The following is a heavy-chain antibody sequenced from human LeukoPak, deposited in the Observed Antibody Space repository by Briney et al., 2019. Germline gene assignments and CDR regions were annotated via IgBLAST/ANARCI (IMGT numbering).Heavy chain of an antibody. D-gene: IGHD3-16*01. CDR1: GYTFTGYY. Sequence: ASVKVSCKGSGYTFTGYYLHWVRQAPGQGLEWLGWLNPNNGGTNFPRNFRGRLSLTRDTSINTAYMQLSGLKSDDTAVYYCVVLSHESHKLTTWGSIRLGGYWGPGTLVTVSS. CDR3: VVLSHESHKLTTWGSIRLGGY. CDR2: LNPNNGGT. V-gene: IGHV1-2*02. J-gene: IGHJ4*02.